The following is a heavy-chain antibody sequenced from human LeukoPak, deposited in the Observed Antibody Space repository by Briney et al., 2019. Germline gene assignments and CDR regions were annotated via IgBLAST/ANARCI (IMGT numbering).Heavy chain of an antibody. V-gene: IGHV3-11*06. J-gene: IGHJ4*02. CDR2: ISGSSSYT. D-gene: IGHD6-19*01. Sequence: GGSLRLSCAASGFTFSDYYMSWIRQAPGKGLEWVSYISGSSSYTNYADSVKGRFTISRDNAKNSLYLQMNSLRAEDTAVYYCARDESPPGIAVAGPFDYWGQGTLVTVSS. CDR1: GFTFSDYY. CDR3: ARDESPPGIAVAGPFDY.